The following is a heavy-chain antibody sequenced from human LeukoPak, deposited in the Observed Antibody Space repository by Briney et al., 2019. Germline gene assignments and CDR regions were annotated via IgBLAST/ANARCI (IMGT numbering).Heavy chain of an antibody. CDR1: GFTLSSYA. CDR3: ARDGFLGPVTAYLDY. D-gene: IGHD2-21*02. V-gene: IGHV3-74*01. CDR2: VKSDGSST. J-gene: IGHJ4*02. Sequence: GGSLRLSCAASGFTLSSYAMPWVRQAPGKGLVWVSRVKSDGSSTSYADSVKGRFTISRDNARNTLYLQMNSLRAEVTAVYYCARDGFLGPVTAYLDYWGQGTPVTVSS.